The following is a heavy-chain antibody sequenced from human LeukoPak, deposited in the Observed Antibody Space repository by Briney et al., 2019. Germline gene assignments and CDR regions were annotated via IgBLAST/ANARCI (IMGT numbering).Heavy chain of an antibody. Sequence: GGSLRLSCAASGFTFADYTMHWVRQLPGMGLEWVSGITWNSDSTDYADSVKGRFTISRDNAKNSLYLEMNSLRADDTALYYCAKGDWGNPFDIWGQGTMVTVFS. CDR2: ITWNSDST. J-gene: IGHJ3*02. CDR1: GFTFADYT. V-gene: IGHV3-9*01. D-gene: IGHD3/OR15-3a*01. CDR3: AKGDWGNPFDI.